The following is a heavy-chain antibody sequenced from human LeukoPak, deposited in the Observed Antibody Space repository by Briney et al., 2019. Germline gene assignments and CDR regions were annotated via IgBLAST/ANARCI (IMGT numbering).Heavy chain of an antibody. J-gene: IGHJ4*02. CDR3: ARLDVQYSFEN. V-gene: IGHV1-2*02. Sequence: ASVKVSCKASGYTFTGFYIHWVRQAPGQGPEWMGWINPNGGGTNYAQKFQGRATMTRDTSISTVYMELSRLKSDDTAVYYFARLDVQYSFENWSRGTLVTVSS. CDR1: GYTFTGFY. CDR2: INPNGGGT.